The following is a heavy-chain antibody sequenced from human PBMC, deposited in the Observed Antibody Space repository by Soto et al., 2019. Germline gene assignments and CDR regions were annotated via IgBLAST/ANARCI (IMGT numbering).Heavy chain of an antibody. CDR1: TFTINTYS. CDR3: ARSQRNGAMDV. CDR2: ITSGSSFI. V-gene: IGHV3-21*01. Sequence: PAGSLRLSCVASTFTINTYSLNWVRQAPGKGLEWVSSITSGSSFIDYADSVKGRFTTSRDDAKNSLFLQMSSLRADDTAVYYCARSQRNGAMDVWGQGTTVTVSS. D-gene: IGHD2-8*01. J-gene: IGHJ6*02.